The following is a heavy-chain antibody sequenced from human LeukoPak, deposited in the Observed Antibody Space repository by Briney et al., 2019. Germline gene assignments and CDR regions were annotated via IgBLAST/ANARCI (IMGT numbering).Heavy chain of an antibody. CDR3: AKPGAATIRSYGLDV. Sequence: GGSLSLSCAASGFTFDHFAMYWVRQVPGKGLAWVAVVSGDGRSKYYAGSVQGRFTMSRDNSKNSLYLQMNSLTSEDTVLYYCAKPGAATIRSYGLDVWGQGTTVTVSS. D-gene: IGHD3-16*01. CDR1: GFTFDHFA. CDR2: VSGDGRSK. J-gene: IGHJ6*02. V-gene: IGHV3-43*02.